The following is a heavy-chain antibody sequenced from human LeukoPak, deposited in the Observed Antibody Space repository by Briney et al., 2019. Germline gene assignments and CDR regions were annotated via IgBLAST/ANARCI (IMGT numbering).Heavy chain of an antibody. D-gene: IGHD6-19*01. V-gene: IGHV3-23*01. CDR1: RFTFSDYA. CDR3: AKGSQWLARVWYIDL. J-gene: IGHJ2*01. CDR2: ISSSAGST. Sequence: GGSLRLSCAASRFTFSDYAMSWVRQAPGKGLEWVSAISSSAGSTNYADSVKGRFTISRDNSKNTLYLQMSSLRAEDTALYYCAKGSQWLARVWYIDLWGRGTLVTVSS.